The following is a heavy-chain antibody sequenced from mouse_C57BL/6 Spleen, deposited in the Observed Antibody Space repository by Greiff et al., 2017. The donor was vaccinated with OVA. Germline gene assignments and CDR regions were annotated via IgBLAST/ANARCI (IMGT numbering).Heavy chain of an antibody. CDR2: ISSGSSTI. V-gene: IGHV5-17*01. Sequence: EVMLVESGGGLVKPGGSLKLSCAASGFTFSDYGMHWVRQAPEKGLELVAYISSGSSTIYYADTVQGRFTISRAHAKNTLFLQMTSVRSEDAAMYYCARNDGYYRGDYWGQGTSVTVSS. CDR3: ARNDGYYRGDY. CDR1: GFTFSDYG. J-gene: IGHJ4*01. D-gene: IGHD2-3*01.